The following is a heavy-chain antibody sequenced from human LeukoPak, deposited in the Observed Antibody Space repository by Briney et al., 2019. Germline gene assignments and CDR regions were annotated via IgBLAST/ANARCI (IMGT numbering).Heavy chain of an antibody. Sequence: GGSLRLSCAASGFTFSSYWMHWVRQAPGKGPVWVSRINNDGSGTTYADPVKGRFTISRDNSRNTLYLQMNSLRAEDTAVYYCEGWERPFDYWGQGTLVTVSS. CDR3: EGWERPFDY. CDR2: INNDGSGT. CDR1: GFTFSSYW. V-gene: IGHV3-74*01. D-gene: IGHD1-26*01. J-gene: IGHJ4*02.